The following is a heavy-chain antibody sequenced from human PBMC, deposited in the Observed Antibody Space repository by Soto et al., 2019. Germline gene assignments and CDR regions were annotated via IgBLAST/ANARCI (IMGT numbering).Heavy chain of an antibody. D-gene: IGHD6-19*01. V-gene: IGHV4-31*03. Sequence: LSLTCFVSGYSITAGGYYWSWIRHHPGKGLEWIGSFYSSGSIIYNPSLRSRVSISGDTSSNQFSMSLTSVTAADTARYYCARMYSSGSGWFHPWGQGTLVTVSS. CDR1: GYSITAGGYY. J-gene: IGHJ5*02. CDR2: FYSSGSI. CDR3: ARMYSSGSGWFHP.